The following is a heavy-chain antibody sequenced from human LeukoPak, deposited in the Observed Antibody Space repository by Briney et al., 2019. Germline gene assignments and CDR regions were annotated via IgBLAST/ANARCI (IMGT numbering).Heavy chain of an antibody. V-gene: IGHV4-59*01. CDR1: GGSISSYY. CDR3: ARVTTDSVGYYYMDV. D-gene: IGHD4-17*01. Sequence: SETLSLTCTVSGGSISSYYWSWIRQPPGKGLEWIGYIYYSGSTNYNPSLKSRVTISVDTSKNQFSLKLSSVTAADTAVYYCARVTTDSVGYYYMDVWGKGTTVTVSS. J-gene: IGHJ6*03. CDR2: IYYSGST.